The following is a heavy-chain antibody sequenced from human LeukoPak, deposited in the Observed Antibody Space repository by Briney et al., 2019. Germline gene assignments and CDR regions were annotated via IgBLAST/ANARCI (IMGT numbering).Heavy chain of an antibody. Sequence: GGSLRLSCAASGFTVSSNYMSWVRQAPGKGLEWVSVIYSGGSTYYADSVKGRFTISRDDSKNTLYLQMNSLRAEDTAVYYCARDRPLATRGGMDAWGQGTTVTVSS. CDR1: GFTVSSNY. CDR3: ARDRPLATRGGMDA. J-gene: IGHJ6*02. D-gene: IGHD5-12*01. CDR2: IYSGGST. V-gene: IGHV3-66*01.